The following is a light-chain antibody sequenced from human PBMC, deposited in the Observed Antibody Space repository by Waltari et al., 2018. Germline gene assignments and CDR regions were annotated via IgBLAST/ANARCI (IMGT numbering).Light chain of an antibody. CDR3: SSQSSDAVVI. Sequence: QSALTQPASVSGSPGQSITISCTGSSSDVGRHDSVSWYQDHPGQAPKVIIYDVNNRPPGVSDRFSGSKSGNTASLTISGLQAEDEANYYCSSQSSDAVVIFGGGTKLTVL. CDR2: DVN. CDR1: SSDVGRHDS. J-gene: IGLJ2*01. V-gene: IGLV2-14*03.